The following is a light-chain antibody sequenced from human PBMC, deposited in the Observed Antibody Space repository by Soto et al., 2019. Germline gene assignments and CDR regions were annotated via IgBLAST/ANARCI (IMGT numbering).Light chain of an antibody. CDR1: SSDVGGYHY. CDR3: SSYAGSYYV. V-gene: IGLV2-8*01. Sequence: QSALTQPPSASGSPGQSVTMSCTGTSSDVGGYHYVSWYQQHPGKAPKLMIYEVSKRPSGVPDRFSGSKSGNTASLTVSGLQAEDEADYYCSSYAGSYYVFGTGTKVTVL. J-gene: IGLJ1*01. CDR2: EVS.